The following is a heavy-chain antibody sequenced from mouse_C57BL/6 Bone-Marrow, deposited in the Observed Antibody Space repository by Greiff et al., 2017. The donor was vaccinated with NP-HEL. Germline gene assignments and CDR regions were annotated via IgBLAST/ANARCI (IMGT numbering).Heavy chain of an antibody. CDR1: GYTFTSYG. J-gene: IGHJ2*01. D-gene: IGHD2-5*01. CDR3: ARGLYSIFDY. V-gene: IGHV1-81*01. CDR2: IYPRSGNT. Sequence: VKLMESGAELARPGASVKLSCKASGYTFTSYGISWVKQRTGQGLEWIGEIYPRSGNTYYNEKFKGKATLTADKSSSTAYMELRSLTSEDSAVYFCARGLYSIFDYWGQGTTLTVSS.